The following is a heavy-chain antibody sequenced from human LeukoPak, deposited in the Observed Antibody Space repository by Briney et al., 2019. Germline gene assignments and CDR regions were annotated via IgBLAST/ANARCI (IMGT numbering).Heavy chain of an antibody. D-gene: IGHD2-2*01. V-gene: IGHV3-53*01. CDR2: IYSGGST. CDR3: ARGYCSSTSCPHFDC. CDR1: GLTVSSNY. J-gene: IGHJ4*02. Sequence: PGGSLRLSCAASGLTVSSNYMSWVRQAPGKGLEWGSVIYSGGSTYYADSVKGRFTIPRNNSKNTLSLQMNSLSAEDTAVYYCARGYCSSTSCPHFDCWGQGTLVTVSS.